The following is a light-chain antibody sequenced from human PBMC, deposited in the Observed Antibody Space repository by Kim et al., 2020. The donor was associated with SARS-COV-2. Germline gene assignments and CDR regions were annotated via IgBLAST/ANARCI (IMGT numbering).Light chain of an antibody. CDR1: SSDVGTYNY. Sequence: GQSLTISCTGTSSDVGTYNYVSWYQQHPGKAPKLMISDVTERPSGVPDRFSGSKSGNTASLTISGLQTEDEADYYCSSYAGTYTWVFGGGTQLTVL. V-gene: IGLV2-11*03. J-gene: IGLJ3*02. CDR3: SSYAGTYTWV. CDR2: DVT.